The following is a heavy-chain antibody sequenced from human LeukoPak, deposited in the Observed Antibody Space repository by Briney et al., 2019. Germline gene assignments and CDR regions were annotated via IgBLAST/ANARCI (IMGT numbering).Heavy chain of an antibody. CDR2: IYTSGST. V-gene: IGHV4-4*07. CDR1: GGSFSNYY. J-gene: IGHJ6*03. CDR3: ARDQWGISSTMTYYYYYMDV. D-gene: IGHD2-2*01. Sequence: PSETLSLTCTVSGGSFSNYYWSWIRQPAGKGLEWIGHIYTSGSTKYNPSLKSRVTMSINTSKNQFSLRLSSVTAADTVVYYCARDQWGISSTMTYYYYYMDVWGKGTTVTVSS.